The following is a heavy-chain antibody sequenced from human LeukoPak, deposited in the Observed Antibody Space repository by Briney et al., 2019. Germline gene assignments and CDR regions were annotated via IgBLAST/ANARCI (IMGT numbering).Heavy chain of an antibody. CDR2: ISSSSSYI. Sequence: GGSPRLSCAASGFTFSSYSMNWVRQAPGRGLEWVSSISSSSSYIYYADSVKGRFTISRDNAKNSLYLQMNSLRAEDTAVYYCAAQKHYGQRVDYWGQGTLVTVSS. D-gene: IGHD3-10*01. V-gene: IGHV3-21*01. CDR1: GFTFSSYS. CDR3: AAQKHYGQRVDY. J-gene: IGHJ4*02.